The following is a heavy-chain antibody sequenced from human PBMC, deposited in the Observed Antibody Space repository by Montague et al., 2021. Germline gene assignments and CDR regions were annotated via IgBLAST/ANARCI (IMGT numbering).Heavy chain of an antibody. V-gene: IGHV4-59*08. CDR2: IYDSGTT. Sequence: SETLSLTCTVTGGSISDFYWSWIWQSPDKGLEWIGFIYDSGTTNYNPSLKSRVTISADTSMNQFSLNLRLVTAADTAVYFCARRLRIRATFDYWGQGTLVTVSS. CDR3: ARRLRIRATFDY. J-gene: IGHJ4*02. CDR1: GGSISDFY.